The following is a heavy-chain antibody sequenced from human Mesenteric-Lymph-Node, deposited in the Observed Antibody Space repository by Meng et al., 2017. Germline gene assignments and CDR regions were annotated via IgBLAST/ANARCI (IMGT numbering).Heavy chain of an antibody. J-gene: IGHJ4*02. D-gene: IGHD6-19*01. Sequence: QTCGPDWVNPSRALSPTWAISGESVSSKSGAWNWIRQSPSRGLEWLGRTYYRSKWYNGYAVSVKSRITINPDTSKNQFSLQLNSVTPEDTAMYYCARSGSSGWIDYWGQGTLVTVSS. V-gene: IGHV6-1*01. CDR3: ARSGSSGWIDY. CDR1: GESVSSKSGA. CDR2: TYYRSKWYN.